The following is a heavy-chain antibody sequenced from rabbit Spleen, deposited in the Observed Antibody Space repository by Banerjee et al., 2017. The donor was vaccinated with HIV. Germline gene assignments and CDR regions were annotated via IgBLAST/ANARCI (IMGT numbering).Heavy chain of an antibody. CDR3: ARETKWSVYAFDL. CDR2: IDVRKTYNS. CDR1: GLDFSANYW. V-gene: IGHV1S45*01. D-gene: IGHD6-1*01. Sequence: QEQLEESGGDLVKPGASLTLTCKASGLDFSANYWICWVRQAPGKGLEWIACIDVRKTYNSYYATWAKGRFTISKSSSTTVTLQMTSLTAADTATFFCARETKWSVYAFDLWGPGTLVTVS. J-gene: IGHJ4*01.